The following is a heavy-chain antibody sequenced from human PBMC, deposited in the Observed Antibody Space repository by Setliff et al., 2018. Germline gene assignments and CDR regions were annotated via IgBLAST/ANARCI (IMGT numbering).Heavy chain of an antibody. V-gene: IGHV4-34*01. J-gene: IGHJ4*02. CDR2: INQSGNT. Sequence: SETLSLTCSVYGESFSNNYWSWIRQSPGKRPEWIAEINQSGNTNYNPSLNSRVSVSVDTPTNQFSLKVFSVTAADTAVYYCRFWSSYYKNDYWAQGTLVTVSS. CDR1: GESFSNNY. CDR3: RFWSSYYKNDY. D-gene: IGHD3-3*01.